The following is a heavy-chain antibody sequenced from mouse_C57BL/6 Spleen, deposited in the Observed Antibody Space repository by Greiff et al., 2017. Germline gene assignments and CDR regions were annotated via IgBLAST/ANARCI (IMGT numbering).Heavy chain of an antibody. D-gene: IGHD3-2*02. Sequence: VMLVESGAELAKPGASVKLSCKASGYTFTSYWMHWVKQRPGQGLEWIGYINPSSGYTKYNQKFKDKATLTADKSSSTAYMQLSSLTYEYSAVYYCARALDSSGYVDAMDYWGQGTSVTVSS. CDR2: INPSSGYT. V-gene: IGHV1-7*01. CDR3: ARALDSSGYVDAMDY. CDR1: GYTFTSYW. J-gene: IGHJ4*01.